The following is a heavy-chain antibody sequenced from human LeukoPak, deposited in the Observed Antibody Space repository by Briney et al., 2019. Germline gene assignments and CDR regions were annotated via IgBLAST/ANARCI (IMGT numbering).Heavy chain of an antibody. CDR3: ARAMTTVTTLGMDV. CDR2: ISGSGGST. CDR1: GFTFSSYA. Sequence: GGSLRLSCAASGFTFSSYAMSWVRQAPGKGLEWVSAISGSGGSTYYADSVKGRFTISRDNSKNTLYLQMNSLRSEDTAVYYCARAMTTVTTLGMDVWGKGTTVTVSS. D-gene: IGHD4-11*01. V-gene: IGHV3-23*01. J-gene: IGHJ6*04.